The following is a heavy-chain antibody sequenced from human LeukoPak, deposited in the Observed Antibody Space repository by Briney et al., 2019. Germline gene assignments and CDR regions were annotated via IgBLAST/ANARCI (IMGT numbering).Heavy chain of an antibody. CDR3: ASHYNTRWYYFDY. CDR1: GGSVSSGSYY. Sequence: PSETLSLTCTVSGGSVSSGSYYWSWIRQPPGTGLEWIGYIYYSGSTNYNPSLKSRITLSVETSKNQFSLKLSSVTAADTAVYYCASHYNTRWYYFDYWGQGTLVTVSS. CDR2: IYYSGST. V-gene: IGHV4-61*01. D-gene: IGHD3-10*01. J-gene: IGHJ4*02.